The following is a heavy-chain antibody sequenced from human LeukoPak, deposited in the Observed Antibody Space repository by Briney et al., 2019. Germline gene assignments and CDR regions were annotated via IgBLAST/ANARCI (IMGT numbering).Heavy chain of an antibody. Sequence: GGSLRLSCAASGCTFSSYAMNWVRQAPGKGQEWVSAISGSCGSTYYADSVKGRFTISRDNSKNTLYLQMNSLRAEDTAVYYCAKDGVSGWYLWRKTNYYYGMDVCREGTTVTV. J-gene: IGHJ6*01. D-gene: IGHD6-19*01. CDR1: GCTFSSYA. CDR2: ISGSCGST. V-gene: IGHV3-23*01. CDR3: AKDGVSGWYLWRKTNYYYGMDV.